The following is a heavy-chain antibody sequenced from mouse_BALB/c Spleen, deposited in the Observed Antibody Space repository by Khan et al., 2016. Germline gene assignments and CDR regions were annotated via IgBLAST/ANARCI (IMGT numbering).Heavy chain of an antibody. CDR2: IDPANGNT. CDR1: GFNIKDTY. Sequence: VQLQQPGAELVKPGASVKLSCTASGFNIKDTYMHWVKQRPEQGLEWIGRIDPANGNTKYDPKFQGKATITADTSSNTAYLQLSSLTSEDTAVXYSARSPYDYDVGFAYWGQGTLVTVSA. J-gene: IGHJ3*01. V-gene: IGHV14-3*02. D-gene: IGHD2-4*01. CDR3: ARSPYDYDVGFAY.